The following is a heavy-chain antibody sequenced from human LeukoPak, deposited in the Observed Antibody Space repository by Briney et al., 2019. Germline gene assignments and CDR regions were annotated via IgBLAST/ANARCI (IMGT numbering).Heavy chain of an antibody. V-gene: IGHV4-59*08. D-gene: IGHD1-26*01. J-gene: IGHJ3*02. Sequence: SETLSLTCTVSGGSISSYYWSWIRQPPGKGLEWIGYIYSSGSTNYNPSLKSRLTISVDASKNQFSLKLSSVTAADTAVYYCARIVGATNAFDIWGQGTMVTVSS. CDR1: GGSISSYY. CDR2: IYSSGST. CDR3: ARIVGATNAFDI.